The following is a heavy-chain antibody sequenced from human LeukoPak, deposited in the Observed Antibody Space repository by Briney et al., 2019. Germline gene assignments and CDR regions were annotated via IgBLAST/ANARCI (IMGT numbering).Heavy chain of an antibody. D-gene: IGHD3-9*01. CDR3: ARGLLRYFDPPGDYFDY. CDR2: INHSGST. J-gene: IGHJ4*02. Sequence: KPSETLSLTCAVYGGSFSGYYWSWIRQPPGKGLEWIGEINHSGSTNYNPSLKSRVTISVDTSKNQFSLKLSSVTAADTAVYHCARGLLRYFDPPGDYFDYWGQGTLVTVSS. CDR1: GGSFSGYY. V-gene: IGHV4-34*01.